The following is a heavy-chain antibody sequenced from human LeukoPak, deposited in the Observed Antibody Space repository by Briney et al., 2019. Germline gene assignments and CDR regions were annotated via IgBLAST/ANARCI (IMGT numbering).Heavy chain of an antibody. V-gene: IGHV1-8*01. CDR3: ERYYGEYGTLFDY. D-gene: IGHD4-17*01. J-gene: IGHJ4*02. Sequence: ASVKVSCKASGYTFTSYDINWVRQATGQGLEWMGWMSPNSGKTGYAQKFQGRVTMTRSTSISTAYMELSSLRSEDTAVYYCERYYGEYGTLFDYWGQGTLVTVSS. CDR1: GYTFTSYD. CDR2: MSPNSGKT.